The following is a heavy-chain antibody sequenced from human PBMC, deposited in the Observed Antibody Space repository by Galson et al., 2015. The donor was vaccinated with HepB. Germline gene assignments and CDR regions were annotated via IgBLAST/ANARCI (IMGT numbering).Heavy chain of an antibody. CDR1: GFTFSSYW. V-gene: IGHV3-7*01. D-gene: IGHD6-19*01. CDR3: ARAPVAGTSHFDY. CDR2: IKQDGSEK. Sequence: SLRLSCAASGFTFSSYWMIWVRQAPGKGLEWVANIKQDGSEKYYVDSVKGRFTISRDNAKNSLYLQMNSLRAEDRAVYYCARAPVAGTSHFDYWGQGTLVTVSS. J-gene: IGHJ4*02.